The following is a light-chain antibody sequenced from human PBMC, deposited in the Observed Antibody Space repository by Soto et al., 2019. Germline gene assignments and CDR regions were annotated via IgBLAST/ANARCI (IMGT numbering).Light chain of an antibody. CDR3: QQYNNWPPWT. V-gene: IGKV3-15*01. CDR1: QFIGDN. J-gene: IGKJ1*01. CDR2: GAS. Sequence: DIVMTQSPATLSVSPGDRAILSCRASQFIGDNLAWYQQKSGQAPRLLIYGASTRATSIPPRFSGSRSGTEFTLTISGLQSEDVAIYFCQQYNNWPPWTFDQGTRVDIK.